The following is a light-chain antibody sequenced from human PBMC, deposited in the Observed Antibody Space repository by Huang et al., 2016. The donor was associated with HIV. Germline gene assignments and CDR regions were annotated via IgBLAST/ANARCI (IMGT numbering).Light chain of an antibody. CDR1: QAIAKS. Sequence: SSLSASVRNRVTITCRASQAIAKSLAWYQQKPGKAPKLLLYAASRLESGVPSRFSGSGSGTDYTLTISSLQPEDFGTYYCQQYHSTPYTFGQGTKLEIK. CDR2: AAS. V-gene: IGKV1-NL1*01. CDR3: QQYHSTPYT. J-gene: IGKJ2*01.